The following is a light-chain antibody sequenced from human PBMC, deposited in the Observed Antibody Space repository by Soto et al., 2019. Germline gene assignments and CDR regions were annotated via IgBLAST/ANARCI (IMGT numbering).Light chain of an antibody. J-gene: IGKJ2*01. CDR1: QSVSSN. CDR2: DAS. V-gene: IGKV3-15*01. Sequence: EIVVTQSPVTLSVSPGERVTLSCRASQSVSSNLAWYQQKPGQAPRLLIYDASTRATGIPARFSGSGSGTEFTLTISSLQSEDFAVYYCQQYSNWYTFGQGTKLEIK. CDR3: QQYSNWYT.